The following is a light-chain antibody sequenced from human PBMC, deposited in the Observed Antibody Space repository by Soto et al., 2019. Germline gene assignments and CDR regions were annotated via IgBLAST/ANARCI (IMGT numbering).Light chain of an antibody. CDR2: EVS. CDR1: SSDVVGYNY. V-gene: IGLV2-14*01. Sequence: QSALTQPASVSGSPGQSITISCTGTSSDVVGYNYVSWYQQHPGKAPKLMIYEVSNRPSGVSNRFSGSKSGNTASLTISGLQAEDGADYYCSSYTSRSTLVFGGGTKLTVL. CDR3: SSYTSRSTLV. J-gene: IGLJ2*01.